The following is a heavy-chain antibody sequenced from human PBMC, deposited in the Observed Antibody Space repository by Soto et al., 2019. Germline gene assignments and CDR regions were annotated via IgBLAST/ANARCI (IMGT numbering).Heavy chain of an antibody. J-gene: IGHJ4*02. V-gene: IGHV3-23*01. D-gene: IGHD3-22*01. CDR1: GFTFSSYA. CDR3: AKDLERDYYDSGRGVPFHX. CDR2: ISCSGGST. Sequence: GGTLRLSCAASGFTFSSYAMSWVRQAPGKGLEWVSSISCSGGSTYYAYSVKGRFTISRDNSKNTLYLQMNSLRDEDTAVYYCAKDLERDYYDSGRGVPFHXWGQVTLVTVSX.